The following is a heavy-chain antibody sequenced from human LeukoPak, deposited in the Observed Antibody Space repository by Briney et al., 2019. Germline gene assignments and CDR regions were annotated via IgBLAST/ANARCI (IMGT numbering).Heavy chain of an antibody. CDR3: ARAPRSWGFDY. CDR2: IIPIFGTA. CDR1: GGTFSSYA. D-gene: IGHD7-27*01. J-gene: IGHJ4*02. Sequence: SVKVSCKASGGTFSSYAISWVRQAPGQGLEWMGGIIPIFGTANYAQKFQGRVTMTRSASINTAYMELTDLRSEDTAVYYCARAPRSWGFDYWGQGTLVTVSS. V-gene: IGHV1-69*05.